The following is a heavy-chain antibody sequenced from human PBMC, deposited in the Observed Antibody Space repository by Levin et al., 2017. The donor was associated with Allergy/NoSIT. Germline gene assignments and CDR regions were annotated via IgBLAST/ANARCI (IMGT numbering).Heavy chain of an antibody. V-gene: IGHV4-30-4*01. J-gene: IGHJ4*02. Sequence: SETLSLTCTVSGGSISSGDYYWSWIRQPPGTGWEWIGYTYYSGSTYYNPSPKRRVTISVNTSKNQFSLKLSSVTAADTAVYYCARAIMATTSLFDYWGQGTLVTVSS. CDR2: TYYSGST. CDR1: GGSISSGDYY. D-gene: IGHD5-12*01. CDR3: ARAIMATTSLFDY.